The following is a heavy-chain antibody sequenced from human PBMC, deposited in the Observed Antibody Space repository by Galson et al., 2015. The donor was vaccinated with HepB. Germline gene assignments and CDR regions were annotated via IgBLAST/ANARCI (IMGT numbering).Heavy chain of an antibody. D-gene: IGHD3-16*01. J-gene: IGHJ6*02. CDR1: GFTFNSYA. CDR2: IGGGGST. Sequence: SLRLSCAASGFTFNSYAMTWVRQAPGKGLEWVAAIGGGGSTSYAASVKGRFTITSDNSKNMVFLQMYSLRAEDTAVYYCAKGDVWGAAALNYGMDVWGQGTTVTVSS. CDR3: AKGDVWGAAALNYGMDV. V-gene: IGHV3-23*01.